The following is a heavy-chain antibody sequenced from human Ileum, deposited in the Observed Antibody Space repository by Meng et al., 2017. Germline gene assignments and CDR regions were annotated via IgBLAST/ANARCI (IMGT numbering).Heavy chain of an antibody. J-gene: IGHJ4*02. Sequence: QVQLQESGPRLLKPSGPLSLTCAVSGTWWSWVRQSPGKGLEWIGEIFQSGRTNYNPSLKSRVTISIDKSKSQISLQLSAVTAADTAVYSCATSNDRDVYYLGYWGQGTLVTVSS. CDR3: ATSNDRDVYYLGY. V-gene: IGHV4-4*02. CDR1: GTW. CDR2: IFQSGRT. D-gene: IGHD3-22*01.